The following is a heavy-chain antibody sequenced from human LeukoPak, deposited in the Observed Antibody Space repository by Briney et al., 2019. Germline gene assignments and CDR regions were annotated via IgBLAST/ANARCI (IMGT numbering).Heavy chain of an antibody. J-gene: IGHJ4*02. CDR1: GGSISSYY. V-gene: IGHV4-59*08. CDR3: ARHTRGYSGYVGPQFDY. Sequence: SETLSLTCTVSGGSISSYYWSWIRQPPGKGLEWIAYIHYSGITNYNPSLKSRVTISVDTSKNQFSLKLSSVTAADTAIYYCARHTRGYSGYVGPQFDYWGQGTLVTVSS. D-gene: IGHD5-12*01. CDR2: IHYSGIT.